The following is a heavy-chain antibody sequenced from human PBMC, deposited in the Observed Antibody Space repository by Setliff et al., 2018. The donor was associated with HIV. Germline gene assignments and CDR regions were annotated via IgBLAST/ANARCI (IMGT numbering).Heavy chain of an antibody. J-gene: IGHJ4*02. D-gene: IGHD1-20*01. CDR3: ARVPLSYNWNLHYFDY. Sequence: ASVKVSCKVSGDTLSEVSMHWVRQAPGKGLEWMGGFDPEDGETIYAQKFQGRVTMTTDTSTSTAYMELRSLRSDDTAVYYCARVPLSYNWNLHYFDYWGQGTLVTVSS. CDR2: FDPEDGET. CDR1: GDTLSEVS. V-gene: IGHV1-24*01.